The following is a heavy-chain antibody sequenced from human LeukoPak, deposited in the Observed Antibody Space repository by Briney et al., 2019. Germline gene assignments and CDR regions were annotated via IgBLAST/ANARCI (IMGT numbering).Heavy chain of an antibody. J-gene: IGHJ4*02. Sequence: GGSLRLSCAASGFTFSSYSMNWVRQAPGKGLEWVSSISSSSSYIYYADSVKGRFTISRDNAKNSLYLQMNSLRAEDTAVYYCATLVVTATANFDYWGQGTLVTVSS. D-gene: IGHD2-21*02. CDR3: ATLVVTATANFDY. CDR2: ISSSSSYI. CDR1: GFTFSSYS. V-gene: IGHV3-21*01.